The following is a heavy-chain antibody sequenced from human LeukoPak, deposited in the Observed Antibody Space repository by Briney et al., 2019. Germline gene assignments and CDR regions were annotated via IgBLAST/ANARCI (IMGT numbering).Heavy chain of an antibody. D-gene: IGHD6-13*01. CDR2: ISYDGSNK. J-gene: IGHJ4*02. Sequence: PGGSLRLSCAASGFTFSSYAMHWVRQAPGKGREWVAVISYDGSNKYYEDSVKGRFTISRDNSKNTLCLQMNSLRAEDTAVYYCARDLAAAGEYYFDYWGQGTLVTVSS. CDR1: GFTFSSYA. CDR3: ARDLAAAGEYYFDY. V-gene: IGHV3-30*04.